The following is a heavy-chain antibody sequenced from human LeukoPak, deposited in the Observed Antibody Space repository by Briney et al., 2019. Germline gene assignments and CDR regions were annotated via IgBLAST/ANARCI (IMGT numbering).Heavy chain of an antibody. CDR2: MNPNSGNT. V-gene: IGHV1-8*03. CDR3: ARGRWFGESPWDS. J-gene: IGHJ4*02. CDR1: GYTFTSYD. Sequence: ASVKVSCKASGYTFTSYDINWVRQATGQGLEWMGWMNPNSGNTDYAQKFQGRVSITRNTSIKAAYMELSSLRSDDTAVYYCARGRWFGESPWDSWGQGTLVTVSS. D-gene: IGHD3-10*01.